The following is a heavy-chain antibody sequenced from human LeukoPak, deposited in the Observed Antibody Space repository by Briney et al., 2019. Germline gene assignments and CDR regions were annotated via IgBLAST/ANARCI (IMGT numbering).Heavy chain of an antibody. CDR2: TNRDDSDT. J-gene: IGHJ4*02. V-gene: IGHV3-74*01. CDR1: GFTFSNYW. Sequence: PGGSLRLSCAASGFTFSNYWMHWVRQAPGKGLVWVSRTNRDDSDTSYADSVKGRFTISRDKAKSTLYLQMNSLRVEDTAVYYCARSANYFDTSGQDYWGQGTLVTVSS. CDR3: ARSANYFDTSGQDY. D-gene: IGHD3-22*01.